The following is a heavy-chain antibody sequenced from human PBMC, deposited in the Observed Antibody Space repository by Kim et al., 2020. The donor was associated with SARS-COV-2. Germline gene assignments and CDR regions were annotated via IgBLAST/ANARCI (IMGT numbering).Heavy chain of an antibody. CDR3: ARDPDTAMVRGESGYYFDY. CDR2: INPSGGST. CDR1: GYTFTSYY. Sequence: ASVKVSCKASGYTFTSYYMHWVRQAPGQGLEWMGIINPSGGSTSYAQKFQGRVTMTRDTSTSTVYMELSSLRSEDTAVYYCARDPDTAMVRGESGYYFDYWGQGTLVTVSS. J-gene: IGHJ4*02. V-gene: IGHV1-46*01. D-gene: IGHD5-18*01.